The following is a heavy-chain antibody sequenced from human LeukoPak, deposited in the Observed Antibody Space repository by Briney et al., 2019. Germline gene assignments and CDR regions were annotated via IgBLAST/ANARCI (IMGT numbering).Heavy chain of an antibody. CDR1: GYSISSGYY. CDR2: INHSGST. Sequence: SETLSLTCTVSGYSISSGYYWGWIRQPPGKGLEWIGEINHSGSTNYNPSLKSRVTISVDTSKNQFSLKLSSVTAADTAVYYCARAFSYREHPWGQGTLVTVSS. CDR3: ARAFSYREHP. D-gene: IGHD1-26*01. V-gene: IGHV4-38-2*02. J-gene: IGHJ5*02.